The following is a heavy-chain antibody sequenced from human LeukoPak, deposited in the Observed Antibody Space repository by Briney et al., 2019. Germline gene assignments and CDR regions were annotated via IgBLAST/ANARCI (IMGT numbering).Heavy chain of an antibody. CDR1: GFTFSSYA. CDR2: IGIDSGNT. J-gene: IGHJ4*02. V-gene: IGHV3-48*01. CDR3: ARDYKYAFDT. D-gene: IGHD5-24*01. Sequence: GGSLRLSCAASGFTFSSYAMSWVRQAPGKGLEWTSYIGIDSGNTNYADSVKGRFTISGDKAKNSLYLQMNSLRVEDTAVYYCARDYKYAFDTWGQGTLVTVSS.